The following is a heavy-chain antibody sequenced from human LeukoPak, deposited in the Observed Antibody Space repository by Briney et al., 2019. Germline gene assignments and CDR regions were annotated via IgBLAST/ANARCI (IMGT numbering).Heavy chain of an antibody. V-gene: IGHV3-9*01. CDR1: GFTFDDYA. Sequence: GGSLRLSCAASGFTFDDYAMHWVRQAPGKGLERVSGISWNSGSIGYADSVKGRFTISRDNAKNSLYLQMNSLRAEDTALYYCAKDRVGADHDAFDIWGQGTMVTVSS. J-gene: IGHJ3*02. D-gene: IGHD1-26*01. CDR2: ISWNSGSI. CDR3: AKDRVGADHDAFDI.